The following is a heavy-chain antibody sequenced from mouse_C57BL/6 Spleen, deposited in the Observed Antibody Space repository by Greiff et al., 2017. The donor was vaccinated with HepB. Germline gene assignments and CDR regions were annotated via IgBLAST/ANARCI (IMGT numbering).Heavy chain of an antibody. CDR3: ARGLYNSNYYVPFAY. V-gene: IGHV1-39*01. Sequence: EVQLQQSGPELVKPGASVKISCKASGYSFTDYNMNWVKQSNGKSLEWIGVINPNYGTTSYNQKFKGKATLTVDQSSSTAYMQLNSLTSEDSAFYYWARGLYNSNYYVPFAYWGQGTLVTVSA. D-gene: IGHD2-5*01. J-gene: IGHJ3*01. CDR1: GYSFTDYN. CDR2: INPNYGTT.